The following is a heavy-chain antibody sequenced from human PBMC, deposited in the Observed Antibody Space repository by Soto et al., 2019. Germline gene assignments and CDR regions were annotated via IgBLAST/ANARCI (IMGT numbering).Heavy chain of an antibody. D-gene: IGHD2-21*01. CDR2: MNQSGRT. CDR1: GGSFSGYD. V-gene: IGHV4-34*01. CDR3: ARFTSWGKYSPYSFDY. Sequence: SETLSLTCALYGGSFSGYDWSWIRQSPGKGLEWIGEMNQSGRTNYNPSLKTRVTISVDTSRNQLSLKVTSLTAADTAIYYCARFTSWGKYSPYSFDYWGQGTLVTVYS. J-gene: IGHJ4*02.